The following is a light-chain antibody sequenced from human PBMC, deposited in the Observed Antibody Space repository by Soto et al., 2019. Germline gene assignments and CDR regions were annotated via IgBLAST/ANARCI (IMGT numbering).Light chain of an antibody. V-gene: IGKV3-20*01. Sequence: EIVLTQSPGTLSLSPGERATLSCRASQSVSSSYLAWYQQKPGQAPRLLIYGASSRATGIPDRFSGSGSGTDFTLTLSRLEPEDFAVYYCQHYASSPPWTFGQGTKVEIK. CDR1: QSVSSSY. CDR2: GAS. J-gene: IGKJ1*01. CDR3: QHYASSPPWT.